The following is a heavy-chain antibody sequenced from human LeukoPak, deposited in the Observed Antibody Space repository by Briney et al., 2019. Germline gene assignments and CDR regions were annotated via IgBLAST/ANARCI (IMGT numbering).Heavy chain of an antibody. J-gene: IGHJ4*02. Sequence: SETLSLTCTVSGGSISSYYWSWIRQPAGKGLEWIGRIYTSGTTHYNPSLKSRVTMPVDTSKNQFSLKLSSVTAADTAVYFCARDLWSTAAGIFDFWGQGALVTVSS. CDR2: IYTSGTT. D-gene: IGHD6-25*01. CDR1: GGSISSYY. CDR3: ARDLWSTAAGIFDF. V-gene: IGHV4-4*07.